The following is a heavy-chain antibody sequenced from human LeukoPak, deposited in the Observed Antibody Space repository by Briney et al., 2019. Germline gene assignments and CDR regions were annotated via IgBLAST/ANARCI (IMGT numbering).Heavy chain of an antibody. CDR3: ARDYYDSSGYGPFDY. CDR2: IYHSGST. D-gene: IGHD3-22*01. CDR1: GYSISSGYY. J-gene: IGHJ4*02. V-gene: IGHV4-38-2*02. Sequence: SETLSLTCTVSGYSISSGYYWGWIRQPPGKGLEWIGSIYHSGSTYYNPSLKSRVTISVDTSKNQFSLKLSSVTAADTAVYYCARDYYDSSGYGPFDYWGQGTLVTVSS.